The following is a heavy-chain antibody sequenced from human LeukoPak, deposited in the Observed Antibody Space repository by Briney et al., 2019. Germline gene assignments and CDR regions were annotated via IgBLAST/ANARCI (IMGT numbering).Heavy chain of an antibody. CDR2: IIWNSRSI. D-gene: IGHD3-22*01. CDR3: AKEINCDRSGGYFDY. Sequence: GRSLRLXCAASGFTFDDYAMQWVRQAPGKGLEWVSGIIWNSRSIGRAYCVKSRYNISRQSAKTSLYLQMNSLRAEDMALYYCAKEINCDRSGGYFDYWGRGTLVTVSS. J-gene: IGHJ4*02. V-gene: IGHV3-9*03. CDR1: GFTFDDYA.